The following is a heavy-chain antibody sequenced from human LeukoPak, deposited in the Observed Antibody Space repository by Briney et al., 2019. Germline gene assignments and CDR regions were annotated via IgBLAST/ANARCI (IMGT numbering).Heavy chain of an antibody. J-gene: IGHJ4*02. CDR1: AYTFTGYY. V-gene: IGHV1-2*02. CDR2: INPNSGGT. D-gene: IGHD1-7*01. CDR3: ARGGTSSNNYFVY. Sequence: SVKVSCKASAYTFTGYYMHCVRQAPGQGLEWMGWINPNSGGTNYAQHFQGRVTMTRDTSISTGYMELNSLRSDDAAVYYCARGGTSSNNYFVYWGQGTLVTVSS.